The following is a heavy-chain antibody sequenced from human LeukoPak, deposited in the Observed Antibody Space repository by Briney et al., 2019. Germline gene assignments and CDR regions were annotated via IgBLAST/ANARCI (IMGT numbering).Heavy chain of an antibody. CDR1: GFTFSSYA. CDR3: ARDRSRTVPSVY. D-gene: IGHD4-17*01. CDR2: ISYDGSNK. Sequence: PGGSLRLSCAASGFTFSSYAMHWVRRAPGKGLEWVAVISYDGSNKYYADSVKGRFTISRDNSKNTLYLQMNSLRAEDTAVYYCARDRSRTVPSVYWGQGTLVTVSS. J-gene: IGHJ4*02. V-gene: IGHV3-30-3*01.